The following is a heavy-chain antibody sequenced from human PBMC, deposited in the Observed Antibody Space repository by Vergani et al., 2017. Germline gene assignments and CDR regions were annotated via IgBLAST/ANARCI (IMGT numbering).Heavy chain of an antibody. J-gene: IGHJ4*02. CDR3: ARDRQNWLLGTSCLNF. CDR1: GYTFTGYY. D-gene: IGHD2-2*01. Sequence: QVQLVQSGAEVKKPGASVKVSCKASGYTFTGYYIHWVRQAPGQGLEWMGWINPNTGATNYPQKFQGRVTMTRDTSISTTYMELSRLRSDDTAIYYCARDRQNWLLGTSCLNFWGQGTLVTVSS. V-gene: IGHV1-2*02. CDR2: INPNTGAT.